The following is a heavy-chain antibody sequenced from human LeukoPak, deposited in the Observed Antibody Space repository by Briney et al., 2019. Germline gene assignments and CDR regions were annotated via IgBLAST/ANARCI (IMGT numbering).Heavy chain of an antibody. J-gene: IGHJ4*02. CDR2: IRYDGSNK. Sequence: GGSLRLSCAASGFTFSSYGMHWVRQAPGKGLEWVAFIRYDGSNKYYADSVKGRFTIPRDNSKNTLYLQMNSLRAEDTAVYYCAKDKVTMVRGVILPSSDYWGQGTLVTVSS. V-gene: IGHV3-30*02. CDR3: AKDKVTMVRGVILPSSDY. CDR1: GFTFSSYG. D-gene: IGHD3-10*01.